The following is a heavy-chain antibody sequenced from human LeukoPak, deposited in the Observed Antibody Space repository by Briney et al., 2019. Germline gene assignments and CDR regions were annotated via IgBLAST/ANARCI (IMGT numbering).Heavy chain of an antibody. CDR1: GYTFTDYY. J-gene: IGHJ4*02. Sequence: GASVKVSCKASGYTFTDYYMYWVRQAPGPGLEWMGWINPNSGDTNFAQKFQVRVTMTRDTSISTAYMDLNRLRSDDTAVYYCARAGYSYGYDYWGRGTLVTVSS. D-gene: IGHD5-18*01. CDR3: ARAGYSYGYDY. V-gene: IGHV1-2*02. CDR2: INPNSGDT.